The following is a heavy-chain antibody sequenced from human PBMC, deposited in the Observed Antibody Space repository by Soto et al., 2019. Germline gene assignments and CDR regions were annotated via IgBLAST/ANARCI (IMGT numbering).Heavy chain of an antibody. V-gene: IGHV5-51*01. D-gene: IGHD2-2*02. Sequence: GESLKISCKGSGYSFTSYWIGWVRQMPGKGLEWLGIIYPGDSHTRYSPSFQGQVTISADKSISTAYLQWNSLEASDTAIYYCARQGYCSTTACSTVDYWGQGTLVTVSS. CDR1: GYSFTSYW. J-gene: IGHJ4*02. CDR3: ARQGYCSTTACSTVDY. CDR2: IYPGDSHT.